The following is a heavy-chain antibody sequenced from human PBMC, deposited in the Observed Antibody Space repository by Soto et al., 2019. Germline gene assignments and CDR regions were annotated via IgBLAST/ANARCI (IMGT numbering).Heavy chain of an antibody. CDR3: ARDLGDSIGPKTGIDY. CDR2: INAGNGST. V-gene: IGHV1-3*01. D-gene: IGHD7-27*01. CDR1: GYTFTNYA. Sequence: ASVKVSCKASGYTFTNYAMHWVRQAPGQRLEWMGWINAGNGSTKYSQKFQGRVTITRDTSASTAYMELSSLRSEDTAVYYCARDLGDSIGPKTGIDYWGQGTLVTVSS. J-gene: IGHJ4*02.